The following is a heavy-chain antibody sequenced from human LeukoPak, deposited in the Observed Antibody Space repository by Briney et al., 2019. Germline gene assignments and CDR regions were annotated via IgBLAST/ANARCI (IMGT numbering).Heavy chain of an antibody. V-gene: IGHV4-59*08. CDR3: ARHSYSGYDRVFDY. CDR2: VYYSGIT. Sequence: SETLSLTCTVSGGSMSGYYWIWTRQPPGKGLEWIGYVYYSGITNYNPSLKSRVTISVDTSKNQFSLNLSSVTAAGTAVYFCARHSYSGYDRVFDYWGQGSLVTVSS. J-gene: IGHJ4*02. D-gene: IGHD5-12*01. CDR1: GGSMSGYY.